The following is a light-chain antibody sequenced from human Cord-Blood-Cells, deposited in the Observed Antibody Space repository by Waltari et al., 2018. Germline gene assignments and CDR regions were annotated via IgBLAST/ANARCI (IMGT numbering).Light chain of an antibody. J-gene: IGLJ2*01. CDR1: SSDVGRYNL. CDR2: EGS. Sequence: QSALTQPAYVSGSPGQSITISCTGTSSDVGRYNLVSWYQQHPGKAPKLMIYEGSKRPSGFSNRFSGSKSGNTASLTISGLQAEDEADYYCCSYAGSSTYVVFGGGTKLTVL. CDR3: CSYAGSSTYVV. V-gene: IGLV2-23*01.